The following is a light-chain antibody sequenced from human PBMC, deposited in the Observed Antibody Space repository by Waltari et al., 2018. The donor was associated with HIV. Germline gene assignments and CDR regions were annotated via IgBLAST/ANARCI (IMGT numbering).Light chain of an antibody. J-gene: IGLJ1*01. Sequence: QSALTQPASVSGSPGQSITISCTGTNSDVGDYNSVSWYQQLPGKAPRLMIYDVSKRPSVVSNRFSGSKSGNTASLTISGLQADDEADYYCCSYAGSSTYVFGTGTKVTVL. V-gene: IGLV2-23*02. CDR1: NSDVGDYNS. CDR2: DVS. CDR3: CSYAGSSTYV.